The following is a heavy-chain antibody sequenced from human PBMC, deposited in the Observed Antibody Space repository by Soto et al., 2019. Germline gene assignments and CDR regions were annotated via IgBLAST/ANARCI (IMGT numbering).Heavy chain of an antibody. CDR3: ARGNPFYFWTPDAFDF. CDR1: GASIITSNL. V-gene: IGHV4-4*02. D-gene: IGHD3-16*01. CDR2: ISHSGNT. Sequence: SETMSLTCPVSGASIITSNLWSWVRPPSGKGLEWTGEISHSGNTNYNPSLKSRVTISVDKSKSQFSLRLTSVTAADTAVYFCARGNPFYFWTPDAFDFWGRGTLVTVSS. J-gene: IGHJ3*01.